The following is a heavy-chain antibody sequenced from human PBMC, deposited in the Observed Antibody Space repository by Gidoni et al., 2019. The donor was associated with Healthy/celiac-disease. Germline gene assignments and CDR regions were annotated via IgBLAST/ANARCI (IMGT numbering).Heavy chain of an antibody. J-gene: IGHJ6*02. CDR1: GFTFSSYS. CDR3: ARDRTAGVYYYYGMDV. Sequence: EVQLVESGGGLVKPGGSLRLSCAASGFTFSSYSMNWVRQAPGKGLEWVSSISSSSSYIYYADSVKGRFTISRDNAKNSLYLQMNSLRAEDTAVYYCARDRTAGVYYYYGMDVWGQGTTVTVSS. D-gene: IGHD5-18*01. CDR2: ISSSSSYI. V-gene: IGHV3-21*01.